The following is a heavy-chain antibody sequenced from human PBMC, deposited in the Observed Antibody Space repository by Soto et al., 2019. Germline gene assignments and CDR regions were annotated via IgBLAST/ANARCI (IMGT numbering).Heavy chain of an antibody. D-gene: IGHD4-17*01. CDR1: RSTLSSSY. V-gene: IGHV4-59*01. J-gene: IGHJ6*03. Sequence: PSQTLPLTCTLSRSTLSSSYWSRIHQTPRRRLEWIGHIHYRGSTNYTASPQGRVTISVDTSNKRFSVKLSSVTAEKTAVYSCARGDLPDYDGDAGYYYMGVRGKGSTGTV. CDR3: ARGDLPDYDGDAGYYYMGV. CDR2: IHYRGST.